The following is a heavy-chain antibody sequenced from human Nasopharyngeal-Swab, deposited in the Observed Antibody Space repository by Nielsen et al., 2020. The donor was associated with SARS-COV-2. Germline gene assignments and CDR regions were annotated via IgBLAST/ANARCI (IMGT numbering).Heavy chain of an antibody. CDR2: NDPSDAHT. Sequence: GESLKTSCQASGYNFFDFWINWVRQIPGKGLEWMGRNDPSDAHTDYNPSFQGHVTISIDESTRTAYLQWSSLKSSDTAVYYCARRGAGTTVFYYHVMDVWGQGTTVSVSS. D-gene: IGHD4-11*01. J-gene: IGHJ6*02. CDR3: ARRGAGTTVFYYHVMDV. CDR1: GYNFFDFW. V-gene: IGHV5-10-1*01.